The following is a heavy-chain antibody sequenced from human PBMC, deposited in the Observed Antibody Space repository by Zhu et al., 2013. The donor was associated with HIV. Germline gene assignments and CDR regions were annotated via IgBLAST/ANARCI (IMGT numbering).Heavy chain of an antibody. Sequence: QVQLVQSGAEVRKPGSSVKVSCKASGGTFSSYAISWVRQAPGQGLEWMGGIIPIFGTANYAQKFQGRVTITADESTSTAYMELSSLRSEDTAVYYCASRTYYGSGSPYYYGMDVWGQGDHGSPSP. CDR1: GGTFSSYA. CDR2: IIPIFGTA. J-gene: IGHJ6*02. V-gene: IGHV1-69*01. CDR3: ASRTYYGSGSPYYYGMDV. D-gene: IGHD3-10*01.